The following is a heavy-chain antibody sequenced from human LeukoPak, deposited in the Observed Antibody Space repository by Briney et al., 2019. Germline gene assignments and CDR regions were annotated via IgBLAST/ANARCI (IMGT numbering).Heavy chain of an antibody. D-gene: IGHD3-9*01. Sequence: SETLSLTCTVSGGSISSYYWGWIRQPPGKGLEWIGSIYYSGSTYYNPSLKSRVTISVDTSKNQFSLKLSSVTAADTAVYYCARNSPQKLRYFDVDAFDIWGQGTMVTVSS. CDR1: GGSISSYY. V-gene: IGHV4-39*01. J-gene: IGHJ3*02. CDR3: ARNSPQKLRYFDVDAFDI. CDR2: IYYSGST.